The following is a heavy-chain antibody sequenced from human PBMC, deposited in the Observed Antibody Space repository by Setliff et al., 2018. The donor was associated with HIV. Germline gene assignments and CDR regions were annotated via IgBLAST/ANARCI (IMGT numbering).Heavy chain of an antibody. CDR2: INPNSGGT. Sequence: ASVKVSCKASAYTFTAYYIRWVRQAPGQGLEWMGWINPNSGGTNYAQKFQGRVTMTRDTSISTTYMELSRLRSDDTAVYYCARDLNSSPFDYWGQGTLVTVSS. CDR3: ARDLNSSPFDY. CDR1: AYTFTAYY. D-gene: IGHD6-13*01. V-gene: IGHV1-2*02. J-gene: IGHJ4*02.